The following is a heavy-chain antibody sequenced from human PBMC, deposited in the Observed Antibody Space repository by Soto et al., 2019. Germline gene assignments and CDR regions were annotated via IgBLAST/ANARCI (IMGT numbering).Heavy chain of an antibody. Sequence: PSETLSLTCNMSGDSYSISTYSWSWIRQPPGKALQWIGFIYQSGVTSYNPSLASRVSISLDTSKNQFSLKLSSVSAADTALYYCARCSLVVVPAPGFDPWGRGTLVTVSS. V-gene: IGHV4-30-2*01. CDR1: GDSYSISTYS. CDR3: ARCSLVVVPAPGFDP. CDR2: IYQSGVT. D-gene: IGHD2-2*01. J-gene: IGHJ5*02.